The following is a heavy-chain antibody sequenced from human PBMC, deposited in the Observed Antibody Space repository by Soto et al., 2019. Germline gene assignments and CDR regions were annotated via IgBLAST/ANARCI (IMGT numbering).Heavy chain of an antibody. CDR2: IIPIFGTA. J-gene: IGHJ6*02. CDR1: GGTFSSYA. Sequence: SVKVSCKASGGTFSSYAISWVRQAPGQGLEWMGGIIPIFGTANYAQKFQGRVTITADESTSTAYMELNSLRAEDTAVYYCAREHIVGATYYYYGMDVWGQGTTVTVSS. D-gene: IGHD1-26*01. V-gene: IGHV1-69*13. CDR3: AREHIVGATYYYYGMDV.